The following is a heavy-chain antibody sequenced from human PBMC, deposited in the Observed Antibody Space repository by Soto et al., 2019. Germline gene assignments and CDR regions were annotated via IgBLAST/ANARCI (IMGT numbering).Heavy chain of an antibody. Sequence: SETLSLTCTVSGGSISSSSYYWGWIRQPPGKGLEWIGSIYYSGSTYYNPSLKSRVTISVDTSKNQFSLKLSSVTAADTAVYYCARYSSSWSRYYFDYWGQGTLVTVSS. CDR2: IYYSGST. CDR1: GGSISSSSYY. V-gene: IGHV4-39*01. J-gene: IGHJ4*02. D-gene: IGHD6-13*01. CDR3: ARYSSSWSRYYFDY.